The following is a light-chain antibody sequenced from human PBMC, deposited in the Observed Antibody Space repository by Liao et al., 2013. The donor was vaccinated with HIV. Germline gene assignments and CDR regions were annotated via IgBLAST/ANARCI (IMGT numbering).Light chain of an antibody. J-gene: IGLJ3*02. CDR3: QAWDSNSWV. Sequence: SYVLTQPPSVSVAPGKTATITCGGNNIGSNSVHWYQQKPGQAPVLVIYYDTDRPSGIPERFSGSNSGNTATLTISGTQTMDEADYYCQAWDSNSWVFGGGTTLTVL. CDR1: NIGSNS. CDR2: YDT. V-gene: IGLV3-21*01.